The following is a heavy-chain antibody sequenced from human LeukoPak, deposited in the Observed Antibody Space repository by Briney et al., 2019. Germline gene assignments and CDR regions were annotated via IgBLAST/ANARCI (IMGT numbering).Heavy chain of an antibody. CDR2: IYSGGST. CDR1: GFTVSSNY. Sequence: PGGFLRLSCAASGFTVSSNYMSWVRQAPGKGLEWVSVIYSGGSTYYADSVKGGSTISRDNSKNTLYLQMNSLRAEDTAVYYCARVGYGDYLYFDYWGRGTLVTVSS. CDR3: ARVGYGDYLYFDY. V-gene: IGHV3-66*01. J-gene: IGHJ4*02. D-gene: IGHD4-17*01.